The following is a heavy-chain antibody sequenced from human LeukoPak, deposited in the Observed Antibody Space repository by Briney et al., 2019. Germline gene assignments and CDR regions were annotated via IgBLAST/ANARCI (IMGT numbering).Heavy chain of an antibody. D-gene: IGHD7-27*01. CDR1: GYTFSSYG. V-gene: IGHV1-18*01. CDR3: ARAEKPNWGNYYYYCMDV. J-gene: IGHJ6*03. CDR2: ISAYSGNT. Sequence: ASVKVSCKASGYTFSSYGITWVRQAPGQGLEWMGWISAYSGNTHYAQKFQGRVTMTTDTSTTTAYMELRGLRSDDTAVYYCARAEKPNWGNYYYYCMDVWGKGTTVTVSS.